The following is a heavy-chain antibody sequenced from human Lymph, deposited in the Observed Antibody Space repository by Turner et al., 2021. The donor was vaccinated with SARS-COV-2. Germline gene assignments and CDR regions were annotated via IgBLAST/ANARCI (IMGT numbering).Heavy chain of an antibody. J-gene: IGHJ2*01. CDR3: ARVWVRWWYFDL. CDR1: GGSFRGYY. D-gene: IGHD5-18*01. Sequence: QVQLQQWGAVLLKPSETLSLTCAVYGGSFRGYYWSWIRHHPGKVVEWIGERNHSGSTNNNPSIKSRVTKTEEKYKKKCYLKMSTVTAADTAVYYCARVWVRWWYFDLWGRGTLVTVSS. CDR2: RNHSGST. V-gene: IGHV4-34*01.